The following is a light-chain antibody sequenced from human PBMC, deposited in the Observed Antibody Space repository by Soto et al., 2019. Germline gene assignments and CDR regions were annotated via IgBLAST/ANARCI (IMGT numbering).Light chain of an antibody. CDR3: QQYGNSIT. CDR2: GES. J-gene: IGKJ4*01. Sequence: IVLTQSPGTVSLSPGERATLSCRATQSVSSRFLAWYQQRPGQDPRTLIFGESNGATGIPDRFSGSGSGTEFSLTISRLEPEDCAVYYCQQYGNSITFGGGNTGDI. V-gene: IGKV3-20*01. CDR1: QSVSSRF.